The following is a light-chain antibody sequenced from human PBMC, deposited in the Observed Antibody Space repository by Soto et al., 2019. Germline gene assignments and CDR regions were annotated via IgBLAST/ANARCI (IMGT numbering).Light chain of an antibody. J-gene: IGKJ1*01. CDR3: QQYNTYPWT. CDR1: QSISSW. Sequence: DIQMTQSPSTLSASVGDRVTITCRASQSISSWLAWYQQKPGKAPKLLIYKASSVESGVPSRFSGSGSGTEFALTISSLQPDDFATYYCQQYNTYPWTFGQGTKVEIK. V-gene: IGKV1-5*03. CDR2: KAS.